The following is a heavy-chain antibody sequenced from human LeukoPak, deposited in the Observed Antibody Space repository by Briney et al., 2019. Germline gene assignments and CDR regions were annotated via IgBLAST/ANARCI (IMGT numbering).Heavy chain of an antibody. CDR1: GYAFTNLD. Sequence: ASVKVSCKTSGYAFTNLDINWLRQAPGQGLEWMGWMSPNSGDTGYAQKFQGRVSMTRDTSISTAYMELSSLRSEDTAVYYCASNPPNTGDFYYWGLGSLVTVSS. V-gene: IGHV1-8*01. J-gene: IGHJ4*02. CDR3: ASNPPNTGDFYY. D-gene: IGHD1-1*01. CDR2: MSPNSGDT.